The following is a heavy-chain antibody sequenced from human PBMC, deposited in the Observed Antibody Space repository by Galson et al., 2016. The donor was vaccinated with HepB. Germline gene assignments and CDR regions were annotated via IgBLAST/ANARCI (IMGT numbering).Heavy chain of an antibody. CDR2: ISNDGSNY. J-gene: IGHJ4*02. Sequence: SLRLSCAASGFIFSTYAMHWVRQAPGKGLEWVAIISNDGSNYYSADSVKGRFTISRDNSKNTLYLQMNSLRLEDTAVYYCTRDGWYDSGSGFVPFDYWGQGTLVTVSS. CDR1: GFIFSTYA. D-gene: IGHD6-19*01. CDR3: TRDGWYDSGSGFVPFDY. V-gene: IGHV3-30-3*01.